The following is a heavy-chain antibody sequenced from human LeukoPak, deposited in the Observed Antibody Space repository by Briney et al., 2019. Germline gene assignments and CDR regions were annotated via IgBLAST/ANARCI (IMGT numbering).Heavy chain of an antibody. D-gene: IGHD4-23*01. CDR3: ARHYGGDAFDI. J-gene: IGHJ3*02. CDR1: GSSISSYY. CDR2: IYYSGST. Sequence: SETLSLTCTVSGSSISSYYWSWIRQPPGKGLEWIGYIYYSGSTNYNPSLKSRVTISVDTSKNQFSLKLSSVTAADTAVYYCARHYGGDAFDIWGQGTMVTVSS. V-gene: IGHV4-59*01.